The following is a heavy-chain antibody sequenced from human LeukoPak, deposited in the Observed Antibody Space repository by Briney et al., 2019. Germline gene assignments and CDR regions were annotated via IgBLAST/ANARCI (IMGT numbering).Heavy chain of an antibody. J-gene: IGHJ5*02. CDR3: ATEVGQWLVRT. CDR2: IYHSGRT. CDR1: GYSISSGYY. Sequence: SETLSLXCGVSGYSISSGYYWGWIRQPPGTGLEWIWGIYHSGRTYYDPSLNSRVTISVDTSKNQFSLKLTSVTAADTAVYYCATEVGQWLVRTWGQGTLVTVSS. V-gene: IGHV4-38-2*01. D-gene: IGHD6-19*01.